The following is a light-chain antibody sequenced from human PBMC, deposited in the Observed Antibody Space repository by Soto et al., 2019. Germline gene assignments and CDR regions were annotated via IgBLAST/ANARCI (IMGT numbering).Light chain of an antibody. CDR2: DDG. Sequence: SYELTQAPSVSVAPGQTARITCGGNNIAIKSVHWYQQKPGQAPVLVVYDDGDRPSGVPDRFSGSKSGTSASLAITGLQAEDEGDYYCQSYDSTLSARYVFGTGTKLTVL. J-gene: IGLJ1*01. CDR3: QSYDSTLSARYV. CDR1: NIAIKS. V-gene: IGLV3-21*02.